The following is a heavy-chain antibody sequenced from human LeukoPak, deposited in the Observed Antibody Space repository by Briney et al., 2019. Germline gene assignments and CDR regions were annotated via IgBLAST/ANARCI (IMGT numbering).Heavy chain of an antibody. D-gene: IGHD2-2*01. J-gene: IGHJ5*02. V-gene: IGHV4-31*03. CDR3: ARAPLAVVPAATTPHNPARTWFDP. Sequence: SETLSLTCTVSGGSISSGCYYWSWIRQHPGKGLEWFGYIYYSGSTYYNPSLMSRVTISVDTSKNQFSLKLSSVTAADTAVYYCARAPLAVVPAATTPHNPARTWFDPWGQGTLVTASS. CDR1: GGSISSGCYY. CDR2: IYYSGST.